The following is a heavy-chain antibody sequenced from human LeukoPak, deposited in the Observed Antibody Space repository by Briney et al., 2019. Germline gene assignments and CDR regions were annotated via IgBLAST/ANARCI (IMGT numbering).Heavy chain of an antibody. Sequence: SETLSLTCAVYGGSFSGYYWSWIRQPPGKGLEWIGEINHSGSTNHNPSLKSRVTISVDTSKNQFSLKLSSVTAADTAVYYCARGPSGGVGTSGIDYWGQGTLVTVSS. D-gene: IGHD3-16*01. J-gene: IGHJ4*02. CDR3: ARGPSGGVGTSGIDY. CDR2: INHSGST. V-gene: IGHV4-34*01. CDR1: GGSFSGYY.